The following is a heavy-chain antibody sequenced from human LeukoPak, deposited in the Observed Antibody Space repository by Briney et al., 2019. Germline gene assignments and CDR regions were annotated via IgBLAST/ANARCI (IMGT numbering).Heavy chain of an antibody. CDR1: GFTFSNYG. Sequence: GGSLRLSCAASGFTFSNYGMNWVRQAPGKGLEWVSYISDSSSTIYYADSVKGRLTISRDNAKNSLYLQMNSLRAEDTAVYYCARRGATGYGDYWGQGTLVTVSS. D-gene: IGHD3-9*01. V-gene: IGHV3-48*03. J-gene: IGHJ4*02. CDR3: ARRGATGYGDY. CDR2: ISDSSSTI.